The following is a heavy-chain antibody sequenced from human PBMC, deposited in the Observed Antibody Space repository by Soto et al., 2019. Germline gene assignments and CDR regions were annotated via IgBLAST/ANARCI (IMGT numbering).Heavy chain of an antibody. V-gene: IGHV1-69*01. J-gene: IGHJ4*02. CDR3: AIPLPKQQLVRGAFDH. D-gene: IGHD6-13*01. Sequence: QVQLVQSGAEVKKPGSSVKLSCKTSGGTFRNYAINWVRQAPGQGLEWMGGSIPVFGTANYAQTFQGRFTITADESTSTAYMELSSLRSEDTAVYYCAIPLPKQQLVRGAFDHWGRAPWSPSPQ. CDR2: SIPVFGTA. CDR1: GGTFRNYA.